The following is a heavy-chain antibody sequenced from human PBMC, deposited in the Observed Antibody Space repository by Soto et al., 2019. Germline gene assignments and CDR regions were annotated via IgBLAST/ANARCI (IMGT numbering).Heavy chain of an antibody. D-gene: IGHD2-8*01. V-gene: IGHV1-3*01. CDR3: ARECLCNYGMDV. CDR2: INAGSGNT. CDR1: GYTFTNYA. Sequence: ASVKVSCKASGYTFTNYAMHWVRQAPGQRLEWMGWINAGSGNTKYSQKFRGRVTITRDTSASTAYTELSSLRSEDTAVYYCARECLCNYGMDVWGQGTTVTVSS. J-gene: IGHJ6*02.